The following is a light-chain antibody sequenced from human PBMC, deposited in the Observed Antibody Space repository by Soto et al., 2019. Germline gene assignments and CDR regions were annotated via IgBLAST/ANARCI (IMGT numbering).Light chain of an antibody. J-gene: IGLJ1*01. CDR2: DVS. CDR3: SSHTSSSTSYV. Sequence: QSVLTQPASVSGSPGQSITIAFTGTSSDVGGYNYVSWYQQHPGKAPKLMIYDVSNRPSGVSNRFSGSKSGNTASLTISGLQAEDEADYYCSSHTSSSTSYVFGTGTKVTVL. V-gene: IGLV2-14*01. CDR1: SSDVGGYNY.